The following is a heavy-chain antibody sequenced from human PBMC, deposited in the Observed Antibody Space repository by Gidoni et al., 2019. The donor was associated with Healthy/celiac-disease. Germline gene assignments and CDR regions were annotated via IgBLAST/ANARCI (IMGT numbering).Heavy chain of an antibody. V-gene: IGHV1-2*02. J-gene: IGHJ5*02. CDR1: GYTFTAYH. CDR3: ARGFSEYYYDSSGYLNWFDP. D-gene: IGHD3-22*01. CDR2: INPNSGGT. Sequence: QVQLVQPGAEVKKPGASVKVSCQASGYTFTAYHMPWVRQAPGQGLEWMGWINPNSGGTNYAQKFQGRVTMTRDTSISTAYMELSRLRSDDTAVYYCARGFSEYYYDSSGYLNWFDPWGQGTLVTVSS.